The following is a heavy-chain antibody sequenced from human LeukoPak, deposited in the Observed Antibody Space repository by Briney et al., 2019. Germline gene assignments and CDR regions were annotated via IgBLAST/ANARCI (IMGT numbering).Heavy chain of an antibody. CDR1: GYTFSDHH. D-gene: IGHD3-10*01. V-gene: IGHV1-2*02. J-gene: IGHJ3*01. CDR2: INPHSGGT. CDR3: ARDYYGSGSYPVDV. Sequence: GASVTVSCKASGYTFSDHHMHWVRQAPGQGLEWLGWINPHSGGTNSAQKFQGRVTMTRDTSISTAYMELSRLRFDDTAVYYCARDYYGSGSYPVDVWGQGTMVTVSS.